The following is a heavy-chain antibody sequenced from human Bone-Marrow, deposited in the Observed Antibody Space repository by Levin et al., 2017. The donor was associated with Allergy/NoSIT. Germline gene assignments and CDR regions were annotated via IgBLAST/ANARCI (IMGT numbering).Heavy chain of an antibody. V-gene: IGHV4-59*01. CDR2: IFSSGIT. D-gene: IGHD2-15*01. Sequence: PSQTLSLTCSVSGASISSAFWSWIRQPPGKGLEWIGYIFSSGITNYNPSLKSRVTISVDTSRNQFSLNLSSVTAADTAVYYCTRGGGRFDTWGQGTLVSVSS. J-gene: IGHJ4*02. CDR1: GASISSAF. CDR3: TRGGGRFDT.